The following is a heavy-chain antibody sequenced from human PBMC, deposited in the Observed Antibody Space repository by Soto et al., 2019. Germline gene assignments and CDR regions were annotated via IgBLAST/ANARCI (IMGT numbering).Heavy chain of an antibody. CDR2: IDPSDSYT. J-gene: IGHJ6*02. V-gene: IGHV5-10-1*01. CDR1: GYSFTSYW. Sequence: PGESLKISCKGSGYSFTSYWISWVRQMPGKGLEWMGRIDPSDSYTNYSPSFQGHVTISAEKSISTAYLQWSSLKASDTAMYYCARRGKTPYYDILTGHYGMDVWGQGTTVTVSS. D-gene: IGHD3-9*01. CDR3: ARRGKTPYYDILTGHYGMDV.